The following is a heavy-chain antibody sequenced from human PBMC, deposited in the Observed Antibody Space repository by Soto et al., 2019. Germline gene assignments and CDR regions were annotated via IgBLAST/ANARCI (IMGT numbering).Heavy chain of an antibody. Sequence: ASVKVSCKASGGTFSSYAISWGRQAPGQGLEWMGGIIPIFGTANYAQKFQGRVTITADESTSTAYMELSSLRSEDTAVYYCSRGTGDDAFDIWGQGTMVTVSS. D-gene: IGHD7-27*01. CDR3: SRGTGDDAFDI. CDR1: GGTFSSYA. V-gene: IGHV1-69*13. J-gene: IGHJ3*02. CDR2: IIPIFGTA.